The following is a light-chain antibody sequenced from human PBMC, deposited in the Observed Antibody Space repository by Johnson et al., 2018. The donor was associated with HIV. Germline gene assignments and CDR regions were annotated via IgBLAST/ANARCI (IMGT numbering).Light chain of an antibody. CDR2: DNN. Sequence: QSVLTQPPSVSAAPGQKVTISCSGSSYNIANNYVSWYQQLPGTAPKLLIYDNNKRPSGIPDRFSGSKSGTSATLGITGLQTGDEADYYCGTWDSSLSAGVFGTGTTVTVL. CDR1: SYNIANNY. J-gene: IGLJ1*01. V-gene: IGLV1-51*01. CDR3: GTWDSSLSAGV.